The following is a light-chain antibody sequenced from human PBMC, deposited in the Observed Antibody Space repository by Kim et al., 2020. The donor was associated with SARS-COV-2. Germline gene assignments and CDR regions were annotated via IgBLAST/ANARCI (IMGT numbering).Light chain of an antibody. J-gene: IGLJ2*01. V-gene: IGLV3-1*01. Sequence: VSPGQTASITCSGDKLGDKYACWYQQKPGQSPVLVVYQDSKRPSGIPERFSGSNSGNTATLTISGAQAMDEADYYCQAWDSSTHVLFGGGTKLTVL. CDR1: KLGDKY. CDR3: QAWDSSTHVL. CDR2: QDS.